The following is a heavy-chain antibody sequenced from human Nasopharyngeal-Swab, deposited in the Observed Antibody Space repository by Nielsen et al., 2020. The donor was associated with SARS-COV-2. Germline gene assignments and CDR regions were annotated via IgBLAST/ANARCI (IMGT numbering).Heavy chain of an antibody. D-gene: IGHD1-26*01. Sequence: VRQAPGQGLEWMGWISAFNGHTNYAQKFQGRVTMTTDTYTSTAYMELRTLRSDDTAVYYCARGDSGSYSAYWGQGTLVTVSS. CDR3: ARGDSGSYSAY. CDR2: ISAFNGHT. V-gene: IGHV1-18*01. J-gene: IGHJ4*02.